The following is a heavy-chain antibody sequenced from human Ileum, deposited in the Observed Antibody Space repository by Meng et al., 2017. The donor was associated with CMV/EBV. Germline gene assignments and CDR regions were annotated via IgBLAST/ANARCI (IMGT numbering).Heavy chain of an antibody. CDR3: ARLFGIVIGPAAIGSDP. D-gene: IGHD2-2*01. CDR1: GGSVSDYY. J-gene: IGHJ5*02. V-gene: IGHV4-34*01. Sequence: YGGSVSDYYWNWIRQPPGKGLEWIGEINHSGIASVNPSLRNRVSISEDMSKNQFSLKLTSVTAADTAVYYCARLFGIVIGPAAIGSDPWGQGTLVTVSS. CDR2: INHSGIA.